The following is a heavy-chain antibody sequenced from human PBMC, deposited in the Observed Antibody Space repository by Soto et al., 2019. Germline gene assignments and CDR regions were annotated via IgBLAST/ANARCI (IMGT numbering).Heavy chain of an antibody. CDR1: GFTFSSYA. D-gene: IGHD2-2*01. CDR2: ISGSGGST. V-gene: IGHV3-23*01. Sequence: PGGSLRLSCAASGFTFSSYAMSWVRQAPGRGLEWVSVISGSGGSTYYADSVKGRFTISRDNSKNTLYLQMNSLRAEDTAVYYCAKDKLPRYALPNWFDPWCQGTLVTVSS. CDR3: AKDKLPRYALPNWFDP. J-gene: IGHJ5*02.